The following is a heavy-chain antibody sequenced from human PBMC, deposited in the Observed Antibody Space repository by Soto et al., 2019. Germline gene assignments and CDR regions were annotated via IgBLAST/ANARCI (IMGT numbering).Heavy chain of an antibody. J-gene: IGHJ6*02. CDR2: IYPGDSDT. V-gene: IGHV5-51*01. D-gene: IGHD6-13*01. CDR1: GYSFTTYW. Sequence: GESLKISCKGSGYSFTTYWIVWVRQMPGKGLEGMVIIYPGDSDTRYSPSFQGQVTISADKSINTTYLQWSSLKASDTAIYYCARQAAAGKYYYAMDAWGQGTTVTVSS. CDR3: ARQAAAGKYYYAMDA.